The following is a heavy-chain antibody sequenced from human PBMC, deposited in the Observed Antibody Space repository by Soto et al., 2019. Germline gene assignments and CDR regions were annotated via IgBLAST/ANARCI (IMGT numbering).Heavy chain of an antibody. CDR3: ANVFIIAEGGVQY. J-gene: IGHJ4*02. D-gene: IGHD6-13*01. CDR1: GFTFSTYG. CDR2: ISHDGSNK. Sequence: QVQLVESGGGVVQPGRSLRLSCAASGFTFSTYGMHWVRQAPGKGLEWVAVISHDGSNKYYADSVKGRFTISRDNSKNTVYLQMHSRRAEDTAVYYCANVFIIAEGGVQYWGQGTLVTVSS. V-gene: IGHV3-30*18.